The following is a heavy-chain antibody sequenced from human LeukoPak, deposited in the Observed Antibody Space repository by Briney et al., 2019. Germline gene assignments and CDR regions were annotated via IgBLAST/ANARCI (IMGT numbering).Heavy chain of an antibody. D-gene: IGHD3-9*01. V-gene: IGHV4-59*08. CDR1: GGSISSYY. J-gene: IGHJ6*03. CDR3: ARHGGELRYFDWLLSRHYYYYYYMDV. Sequence: PSETLSLTCTVFGGSISSYYWSWIRQPPGKGLEWIGYIYYSGSTNYNPSLKSRVTISVDTSKNQFSLKLSSVTAADTAVYYCARHGGELRYFDWLLSRHYYYYYYMDVWGKGTTVTISS. CDR2: IYYSGST.